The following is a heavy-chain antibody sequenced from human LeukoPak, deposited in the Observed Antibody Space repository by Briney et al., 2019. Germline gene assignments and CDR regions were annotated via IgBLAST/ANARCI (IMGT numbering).Heavy chain of an antibody. V-gene: IGHV3-30-3*01. CDR3: ASGYGTFDY. J-gene: IGHJ4*02. CDR1: GFTFSSYA. Sequence: GRSLRLSCAASGFTFSSYAMHWVRQAPGKGLEWVAVISYDGSNKYYADSVKGRFTISRDNSKNTLSLQMNSLRAEDTAVYYCASGYGTFDYWGQGTLVTVSS. D-gene: IGHD1-1*01. CDR2: ISYDGSNK.